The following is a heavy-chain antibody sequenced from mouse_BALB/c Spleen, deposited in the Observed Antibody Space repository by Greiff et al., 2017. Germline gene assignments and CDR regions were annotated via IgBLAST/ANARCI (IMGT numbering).Heavy chain of an antibody. CDR1: GFTFSSFG. D-gene: IGHD4-1*01. CDR3: ASWDLYYAMDY. Sequence: EVQLQESGGGLVQPGGSRKLSCAASGFTFSSFGMHWVRQAPEKGLEWVAYISSGSSTIYYADTVKGRFTISRDNPKNTLFLQMTSLRSEDTAMYYCASWDLYYAMDYWGQGTSVTVSS. V-gene: IGHV5-17*02. J-gene: IGHJ4*01. CDR2: ISSGSSTI.